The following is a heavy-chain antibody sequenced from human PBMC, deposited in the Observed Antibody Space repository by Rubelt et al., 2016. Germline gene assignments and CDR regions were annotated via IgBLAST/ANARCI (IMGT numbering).Heavy chain of an antibody. J-gene: IGHJ6*02. Sequence: KGRFTISRDNAKNTLYLQMNSLRAEDTAVYYCARALGSYYYYGMDVWGQGTTVTVSS. V-gene: IGHV3-21*05. CDR3: ARALGSYYYYGMDV.